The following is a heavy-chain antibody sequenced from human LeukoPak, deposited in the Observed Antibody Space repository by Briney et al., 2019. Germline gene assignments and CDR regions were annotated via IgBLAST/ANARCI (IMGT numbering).Heavy chain of an antibody. CDR3: ARLRYCSGGSCLGTWFDP. V-gene: IGHV5-51*01. CDR2: VYPGDSDT. CDR1: GYSFTSYW. J-gene: IGHJ5*02. Sequence: GESLKISCKGSGYSFTSYWIGWVRQMPGKGLEWMGIVYPGDSDTRYSPSFQGQVTISADKSISTAYLQWSSLKASDTAMYYCARLRYCSGGSCLGTWFDPWGQGTLVTVSS. D-gene: IGHD2-15*01.